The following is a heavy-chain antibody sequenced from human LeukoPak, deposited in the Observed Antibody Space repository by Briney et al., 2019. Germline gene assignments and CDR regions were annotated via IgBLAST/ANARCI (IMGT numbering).Heavy chain of an antibody. CDR3: AKHLRCSGDSCYRPSYYYYGMDV. CDR2: IGGGGGDR. J-gene: IGHJ6*02. CDR1: GFTFSNHA. D-gene: IGHD2-15*01. Sequence: GGSLRLSCAVSGFTFSNHAMSWVRQAPGKGLEWVSTIGGGGGDRYYADSVKGRFTISRDNSKNTLYLQMNSLRAEDTAVYYCAKHLRCSGDSCYRPSYYYYGMDVWGQGTTVIVSS. V-gene: IGHV3-23*01.